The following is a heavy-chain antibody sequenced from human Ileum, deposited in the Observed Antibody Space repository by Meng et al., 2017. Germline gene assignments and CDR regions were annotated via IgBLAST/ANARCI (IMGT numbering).Heavy chain of an antibody. CDR2: MGGSGGRT. J-gene: IGHJ4*02. V-gene: IGHV3-23*01. CDR3: ATSTYSTSWYYFDY. D-gene: IGHD2-2*01. Sequence: GGSLRLSCAASGFNISTYAMNWVRQAPGKGLEWVSSMGGSGGRTYYADAVKGRFTISRDNSKNTLYLKMNSLRAEDTAVYYCATSTYSTSWYYFDYWGQGTLVTVSS. CDR1: GFNISTYA.